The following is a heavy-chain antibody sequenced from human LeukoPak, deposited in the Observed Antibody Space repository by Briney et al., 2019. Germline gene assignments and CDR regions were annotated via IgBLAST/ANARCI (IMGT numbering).Heavy chain of an antibody. D-gene: IGHD3-16*01. V-gene: IGHV3-74*03. J-gene: IGHJ4*02. Sequence: GGSLRLSCAASGFTFSSYWMHWVRQAPGKGLVWVSRINSDGSSTKYADSVEGRFTISRDNAKSTVYLQMNSLRAEDTAVYYCARQNYGNPDYWGQGTLVTVSS. CDR2: INSDGSST. CDR1: GFTFSSYW. CDR3: ARQNYGNPDY.